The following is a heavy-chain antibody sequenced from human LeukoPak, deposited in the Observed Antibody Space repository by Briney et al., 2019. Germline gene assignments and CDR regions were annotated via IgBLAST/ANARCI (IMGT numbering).Heavy chain of an antibody. D-gene: IGHD5-18*01. J-gene: IGHJ3*02. CDR3: ASSGYSYGHDAFDI. CDR1: GYSFTSYW. CDR2: IDPSDSYT. V-gene: IGHV5-10-1*01. Sequence: RAESQEISCKGSGYSFTSYWISWVPQMPGKGLEWMGRIDPSDSYTNYSPSFQGHVTISADKSISTAYLQWSSLKASDTAMYYCASSGYSYGHDAFDIWGHGTLVTVSS.